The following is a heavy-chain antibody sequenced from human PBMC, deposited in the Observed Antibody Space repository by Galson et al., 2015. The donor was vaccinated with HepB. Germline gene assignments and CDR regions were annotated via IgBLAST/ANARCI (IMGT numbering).Heavy chain of an antibody. CDR3: NKGSGELYHNGLDV. J-gene: IGHJ6*02. D-gene: IGHD3-10*01. CDR2: IRSQSYGGTT. V-gene: IGHV3-49*03. CDR1: GFTFGDYA. Sequence: LRLSCAASGFTFGDYAMNWFRQAPGKGLEWVGFIRSQSYGGTTEYAASVKGRFIISRDDSKSIAYLQMNSLKTEDTAVYYCNKGSGELYHNGLDVWGQGTTVTVSS.